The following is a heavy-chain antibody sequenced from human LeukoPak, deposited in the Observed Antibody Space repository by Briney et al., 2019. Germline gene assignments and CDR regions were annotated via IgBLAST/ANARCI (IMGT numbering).Heavy chain of an antibody. Sequence: GASVKVSCKASGYTFTSYYMHWVRQAPGQGLEWMGIINPSGGSTSYAQKFQGRVTMTRDTSTSTVYMELSSLRSEDTAVYYCAREVWLFYDSSGSVIDYWGQGTLVTVSS. CDR2: INPSGGST. CDR3: AREVWLFYDSSGSVIDY. CDR1: GYTFTSYY. J-gene: IGHJ4*02. D-gene: IGHD3-22*01. V-gene: IGHV1-46*01.